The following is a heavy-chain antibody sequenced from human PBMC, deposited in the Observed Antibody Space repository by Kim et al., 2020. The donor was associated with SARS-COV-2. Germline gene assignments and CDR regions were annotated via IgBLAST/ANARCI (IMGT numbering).Heavy chain of an antibody. V-gene: IGHV4-31*02. D-gene: IGHD6-13*01. J-gene: IGHJ5*02. Sequence: TPAITRRDTISVDTSKNQFSLTLSSVTAADTAVYYCARERYSSSWGFDPWGQGTLVTVSS. CDR3: ARERYSSSWGFDP.